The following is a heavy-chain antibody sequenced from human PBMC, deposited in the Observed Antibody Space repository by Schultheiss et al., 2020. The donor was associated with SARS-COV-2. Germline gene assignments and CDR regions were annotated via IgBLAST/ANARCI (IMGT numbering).Heavy chain of an antibody. J-gene: IGHJ4*02. D-gene: IGHD6-6*01. V-gene: IGHV3-11*04. CDR1: GFTFSDYY. CDR2: ISSSGSTI. Sequence: GGSLRLSCAASGFTFSDYYMSWIRQAPGKGLEWVSYISSSGSTIYYADSVKGRFTISRDNAKNSLYLQMNSLRAEDMAVYYCARNAARLITRAQFDYWGQGTLVTVSS. CDR3: ARNAARLITRAQFDY.